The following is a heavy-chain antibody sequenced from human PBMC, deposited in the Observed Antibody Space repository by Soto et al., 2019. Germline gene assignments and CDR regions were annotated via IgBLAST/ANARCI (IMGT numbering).Heavy chain of an antibody. J-gene: IGHJ1*01. CDR1: GDSVSSNSAA. D-gene: IGHD3-3*01. Sequence: SQTLSLTCAISGDSVSSNSAAWNWIRQSPSRGLEWLGRTFYRSKWYNHYAVSVESRITINPDTSKNQFSLKLSSVTAADTAVYYCARYFGVVLPSAFQHWGQGTLVTVSS. CDR3: ARYFGVVLPSAFQH. V-gene: IGHV6-1*01. CDR2: TFYRSKWYN.